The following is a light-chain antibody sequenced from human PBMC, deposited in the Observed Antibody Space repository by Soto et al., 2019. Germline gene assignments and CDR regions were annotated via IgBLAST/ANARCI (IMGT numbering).Light chain of an antibody. J-gene: IGKJ1*01. CDR1: QNVANY. CDR3: QQYNNWPWT. Sequence: EILLTQSPATLSLSPGERATLSCRASQNVANYLDWYQQKPGQAPRLLIYDASNRATGIPARFSGSGSGTEFTLTISSLQSEDFAVYYCQQYNNWPWTFGQGTTGDIK. V-gene: IGKV3-11*01. CDR2: DAS.